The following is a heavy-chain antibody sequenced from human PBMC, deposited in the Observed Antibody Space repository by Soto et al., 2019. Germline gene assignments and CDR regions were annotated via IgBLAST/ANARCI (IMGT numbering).Heavy chain of an antibody. V-gene: IGHV4-4*02. Sequence: QVQLQESGPGLVKPSGTLSLTCAVSGGSISSSNWWSWVRQPPGKGLEWIGEIYHSGSTNYNPSLKGRVTISVDQSKNPFSLKLSSVTAADTAVYYCAREDMILDRYYYGMDVWGQGTTVTVSS. CDR1: GGSISSSNW. D-gene: IGHD2-15*01. J-gene: IGHJ6*02. CDR3: AREDMILDRYYYGMDV. CDR2: IYHSGST.